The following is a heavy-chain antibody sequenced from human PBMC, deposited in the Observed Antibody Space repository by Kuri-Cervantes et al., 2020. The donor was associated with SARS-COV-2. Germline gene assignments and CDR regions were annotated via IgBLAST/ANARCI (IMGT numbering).Heavy chain of an antibody. CDR1: GYSFTGYW. Sequence: GGSLRPSCKGSGYSFTGYWIAWVRQMPGKGLECMGIIYPGDSDTRYSPSFQGQVTISADKSINPAYLQWSSLKASDTAMYYCARPTRGKLDWGPGTLVTVSS. D-gene: IGHD1-7*01. J-gene: IGHJ4*02. CDR2: IYPGDSDT. CDR3: ARPTRGKLD. V-gene: IGHV5-51*01.